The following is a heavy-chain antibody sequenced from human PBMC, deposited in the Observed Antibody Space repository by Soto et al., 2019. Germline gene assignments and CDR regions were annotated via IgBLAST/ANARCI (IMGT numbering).Heavy chain of an antibody. CDR3: ARGLRRQLLNWFDP. J-gene: IGHJ5*02. CDR2: IYYIGST. CDR1: GGSISSYY. D-gene: IGHD2-2*01. Sequence: KPSETLSLTCTVSGGSISSYYWSWIRQPPGKGLEWIGYIYYIGSTNYNPSLKSRVTISVDTSKNQFSLKLSSVTAADTAVYYCARGLRRQLLNWFDPWGQGTLVTVSS. V-gene: IGHV4-59*01.